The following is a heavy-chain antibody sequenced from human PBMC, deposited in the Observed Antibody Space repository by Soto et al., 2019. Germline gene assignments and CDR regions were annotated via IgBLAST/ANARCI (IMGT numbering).Heavy chain of an antibody. J-gene: IGHJ3*01. CDR2: ISGSGGST. D-gene: IGHD2-15*01. V-gene: IGHV3-23*01. CDR3: AKDQRKLCSGGSCYSP. CDR1: GFTFSSYA. Sequence: GGSLRLSCAASGFTFSSYAMSWVRQAPGKGLEWVSAISGSGGSTYYADSVKGRFTISRDNSKNTLYLQMNSLRAEDTAVYYCAKDQRKLCSGGSCYSPGGQGTMVTVSS.